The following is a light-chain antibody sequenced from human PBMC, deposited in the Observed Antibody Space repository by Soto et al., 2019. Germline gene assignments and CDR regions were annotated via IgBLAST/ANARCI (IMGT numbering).Light chain of an antibody. CDR3: SSYTSSNTRV. CDR1: SSDVGGYTY. Sequence: QSVLTQPASVSGSPGQSITISCTGTSSDVGGYTYVSWYQQHPGKAPKLMIYQVSNRPSGVSNRFSGSKSGNTASLTISGLQTEDEADYYGSSYTSSNTRVFGGGTKLTVL. J-gene: IGLJ3*02. V-gene: IGLV2-14*01. CDR2: QVS.